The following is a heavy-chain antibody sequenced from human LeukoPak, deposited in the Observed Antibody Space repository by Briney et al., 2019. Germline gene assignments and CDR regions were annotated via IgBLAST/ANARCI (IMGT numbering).Heavy chain of an antibody. J-gene: IGHJ6*03. CDR1: GFIFSIYD. CDR3: AKRGNPTVGHHYLDV. Sequence: GGSLRLSCAASGFIFSIYDMSWVRQAPGKGLEWVASITTSGGSTFYADSVMGRFTISRDNSRSTLYLQMNSLSAEDTAAYYCAKRGNPTVGHHYLDVWGKGTTVSVSS. V-gene: IGHV3-23*01. CDR2: ITTSGGST. D-gene: IGHD1-1*01.